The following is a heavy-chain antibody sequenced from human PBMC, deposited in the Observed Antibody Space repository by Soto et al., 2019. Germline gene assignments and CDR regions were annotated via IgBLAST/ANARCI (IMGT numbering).Heavy chain of an antibody. D-gene: IGHD3-16*01. V-gene: IGHV3-33*01. Sequence: PGGSLRLSCAASGFTFNTYVMHWVRQAPGKGLEWVALMWYDESKKYYGDSVRGRFTISRDNSWDTLYLQMSSLRSEDTAVYYCARGARDFDYWGQGTLVTVSS. J-gene: IGHJ4*02. CDR1: GFTFNTYV. CDR3: ARGARDFDY. CDR2: MWYDESKK.